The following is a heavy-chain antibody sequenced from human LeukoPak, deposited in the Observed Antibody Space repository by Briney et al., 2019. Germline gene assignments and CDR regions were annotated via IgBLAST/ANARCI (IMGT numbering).Heavy chain of an antibody. CDR3: ARAARPKLRFLDFDY. J-gene: IGHJ4*02. V-gene: IGHV3-48*01. D-gene: IGHD3-3*01. Sequence: GGSLRLSCVASGFSFSTYDMNWVRQAPGKGMEWVSYLSSTGGTRYYANSVKGRFTISRDDAKNSLYLQISSLRAEDTAVYYCARAARPKLRFLDFDYWGQGTLLTVSS. CDR2: LSSTGGTR. CDR1: GFSFSTYD.